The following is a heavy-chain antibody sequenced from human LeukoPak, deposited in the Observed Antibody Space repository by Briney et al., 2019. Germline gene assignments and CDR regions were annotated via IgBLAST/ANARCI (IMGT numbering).Heavy chain of an antibody. D-gene: IGHD3-10*01. V-gene: IGHV3-74*01. CDR3: ARDGGDDAFDI. Sequence: GGSLRLSCAASGFTSSSYWMHWVRQAPGKGLVWVSRITSDGSSTSYADSVKGRFTISRDNAKNTLSLQMNRLRAEDTAVYYCARDGGDDAFDIWGQGTMVTVSS. J-gene: IGHJ3*02. CDR1: GFTSSSYW. CDR2: ITSDGSST.